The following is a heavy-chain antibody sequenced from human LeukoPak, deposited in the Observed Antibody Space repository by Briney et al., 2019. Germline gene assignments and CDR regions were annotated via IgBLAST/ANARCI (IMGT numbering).Heavy chain of an antibody. CDR2: ISYSGST. CDR1: GGSINSNNYF. Sequence: KTSETLSLTCTVSGGSINSNNYFWGWFRQPSGKGLEWIGSISYSGSTYYNPSVQSRVTISEDTSRNQFFLKLTSLTAADTAVFYCARRSSSSGYYYYMDVWGKGTTVTVSS. CDR3: ARRSSSSGYYYYMDV. J-gene: IGHJ6*03. V-gene: IGHV4-39*01. D-gene: IGHD6-6*01.